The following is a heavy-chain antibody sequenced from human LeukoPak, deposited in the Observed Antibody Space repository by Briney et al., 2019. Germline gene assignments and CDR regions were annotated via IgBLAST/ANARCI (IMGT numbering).Heavy chain of an antibody. CDR1: GGTFNNYA. CDR2: IVPILGIA. J-gene: IGHJ3*01. V-gene: IGHV1-69*04. Sequence: SVKVSCKASGGTFNNYAISWVRHAPGQGLEWMGMIVPILGIANYAQEFQGRLIITADKATSSAYMELSSLRSEDTAVYYCARDQGDNSYGYYAIWYAFDVWGQGTMVTVSS. D-gene: IGHD5-18*01. CDR3: ARDQGDNSYGYYAIWYAFDV.